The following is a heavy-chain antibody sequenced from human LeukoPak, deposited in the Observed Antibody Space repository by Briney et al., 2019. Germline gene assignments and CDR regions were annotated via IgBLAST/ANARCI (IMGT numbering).Heavy chain of an antibody. CDR3: ARDPDRYSGSYYFDY. CDR2: IYYSGST. CDR1: GGSISSSSYY. V-gene: IGHV4-39*07. D-gene: IGHD1-26*01. J-gene: IGHJ4*02. Sequence: SETLSLTCTVSGGSISSSSYYWGWIRQPPGKGLEWIGSIYYSGSTYYNPSLKSRVTISVDTSKYQFSLKLSSVTAADTAVYYCARDPDRYSGSYYFDYWGQGTLVTVSS.